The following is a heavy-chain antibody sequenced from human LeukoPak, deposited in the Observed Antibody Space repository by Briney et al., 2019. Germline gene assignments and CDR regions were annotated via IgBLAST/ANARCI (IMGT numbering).Heavy chain of an antibody. D-gene: IGHD2-2*01. CDR2: MNPNSGNT. V-gene: IGHV1-8*01. J-gene: IGHJ5*02. CDR1: GYTFTSYD. Sequence: GASVKVSCKASGYTFTSYDINWVRQATGQGLEWMGWMNPNSGNTGYAQKFQGRVTMTRNTSISTAYMELSSLRSEDTAVYYCARGLGGYCSSTSRHGPWFDPWGQGTLVTVSS. CDR3: ARGLGGYCSSTSRHGPWFDP.